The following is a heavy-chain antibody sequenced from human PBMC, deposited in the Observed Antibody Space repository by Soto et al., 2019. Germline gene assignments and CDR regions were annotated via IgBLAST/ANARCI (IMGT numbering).Heavy chain of an antibody. D-gene: IGHD2-21*01. Sequence: GASVKVSCKASGYIFTNYWISWVRLAPGQGLEWMGIIDPSRGSTTYAPKFQGRITMTRDTAAYTAYMELSSLRSEDTAVYYCAVCGGNMTPYPYNGLDVWGQGTTVTVSS. CDR2: IDPSRGST. CDR1: GYIFTNYW. J-gene: IGHJ6*02. V-gene: IGHV1-46*01. CDR3: AVCGGNMTPYPYNGLDV.